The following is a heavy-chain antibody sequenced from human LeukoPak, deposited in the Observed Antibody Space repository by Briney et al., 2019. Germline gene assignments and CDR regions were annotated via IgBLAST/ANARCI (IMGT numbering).Heavy chain of an antibody. CDR1: GLTFSSYS. D-gene: IGHD1-26*01. V-gene: IGHV3-21*01. CDR2: ITSSSTYI. Sequence: GGSLRLSCAASGLTFSSYSMNWVRQAPGKGLEWVSSITSSSTYIYYADSMKGRFTFSRDNAKNSLYLQMDSLRAEDTAVYYCARTPTTRAFARFDYWGQGTLVTVSS. CDR3: ARTPTTRAFARFDY. J-gene: IGHJ4*02.